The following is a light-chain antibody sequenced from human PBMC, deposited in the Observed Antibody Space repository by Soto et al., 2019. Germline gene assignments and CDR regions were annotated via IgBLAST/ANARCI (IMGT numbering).Light chain of an antibody. CDR3: QQRSNWPRT. Sequence: EIVLTQSPGTLSLSPGERVTLSCRASQTITANYLAWYQQKPGQAPRLLIYGASSRATGVPDRFSGSGSGTDFTLTISSLEPEDFAVYYCQQRSNWPRTFGQGTKVDIK. V-gene: IGKV3D-20*02. CDR2: GAS. CDR1: QTITANY. J-gene: IGKJ1*01.